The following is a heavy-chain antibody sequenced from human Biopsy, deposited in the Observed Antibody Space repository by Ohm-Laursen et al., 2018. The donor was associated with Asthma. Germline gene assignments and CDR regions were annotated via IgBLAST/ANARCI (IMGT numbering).Heavy chain of an antibody. V-gene: IGHV1-18*01. CDR2: ISVYNGNT. Sequence: VSVKVSCKTSGYTFNSAGITWVRQAPGQGLEWMGWISVYNGNTKVAQKLQDRVTMITDTSTSTAYMELRSPRSDDTAVYFCARAVDYSHYYGIDVWGQGTTVTVS. J-gene: IGHJ6*02. D-gene: IGHD3-10*01. CDR3: ARAVDYSHYYGIDV. CDR1: GYTFNSAG.